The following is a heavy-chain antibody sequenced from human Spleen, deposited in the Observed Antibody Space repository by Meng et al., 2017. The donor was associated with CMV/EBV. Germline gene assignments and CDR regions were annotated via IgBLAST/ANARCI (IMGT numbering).Heavy chain of an antibody. CDR1: GGSISSSSFY. Sequence: SETLSLTCTVSGGSISSSSFYWGWIRQPPGKVLEWIGSIYYSGSTYYNPSLQSRVTVSVDTSKNQLSLMLSSVTAADTAVYYCAREPRNIMIVFGGGRNRSYYFDHWGQGTLVTVSS. J-gene: IGHJ4*02. D-gene: IGHD3-16*01. CDR2: IYYSGST. V-gene: IGHV4-39*07. CDR3: AREPRNIMIVFGGGRNRSYYFDH.